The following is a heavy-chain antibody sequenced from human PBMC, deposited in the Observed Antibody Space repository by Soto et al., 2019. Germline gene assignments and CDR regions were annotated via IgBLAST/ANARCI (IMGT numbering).Heavy chain of an antibody. CDR3: ARANDFWSGYSRFDP. J-gene: IGHJ5*02. CDR2: ISSSSSYI. CDR1: GFTFSSYS. D-gene: IGHD3-3*01. V-gene: IGHV3-21*01. Sequence: EVPLVESGGGLVKPGGSLRLSCAASGFTFSSYSMNWVRQAPGKGLEWVSSISSSSSYIYYADSVKGRFTISRDTAKNSLYLQRHSLRAEDTAVYYCARANDFWSGYSRFDPWGQGTLVTVSS.